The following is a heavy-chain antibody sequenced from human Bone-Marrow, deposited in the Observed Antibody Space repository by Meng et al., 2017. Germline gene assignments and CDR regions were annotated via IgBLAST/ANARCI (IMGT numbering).Heavy chain of an antibody. CDR2: ISSSSSYI. Sequence: GESLKIPCAASGFTFSSYSMNWVRQAPGKGLEWVSSISSSSSYIYYADSVKGRFTISRDNAKNSLYLKMNSLRAEDTAVYYCARVPPGGLWFGKLFDDYSYYGMDVWGQGTTVTVSS. CDR1: GFTFSSYS. D-gene: IGHD3-10*01. CDR3: ARVPPGGLWFGKLFDDYSYYGMDV. V-gene: IGHV3-21*01. J-gene: IGHJ6*02.